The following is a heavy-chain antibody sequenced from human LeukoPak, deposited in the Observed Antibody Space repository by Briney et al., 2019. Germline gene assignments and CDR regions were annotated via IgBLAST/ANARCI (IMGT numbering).Heavy chain of an antibody. Sequence: GGSLRLSCAASGFTFSSYWMHWVRQAPGKGLVWVSRINTDGSSTSYADSVKGRFTISRDNSKNTLYLQMNSLRAEDTAVYYCAKVASSSIDYWGQGTLVTVSS. CDR2: INTDGSST. CDR3: AKVASSSIDY. CDR1: GFTFSSYW. J-gene: IGHJ4*02. D-gene: IGHD6-6*01. V-gene: IGHV3-74*01.